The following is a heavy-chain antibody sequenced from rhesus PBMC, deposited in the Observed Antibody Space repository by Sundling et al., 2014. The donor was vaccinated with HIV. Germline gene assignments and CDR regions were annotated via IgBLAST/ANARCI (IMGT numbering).Heavy chain of an antibody. CDR2: ISGSSGTS. CDR3: ARGDSNYGFDS. CDR1: GDSITTTY. Sequence: QVQLQESGPGLVKPSETLSLTCVVSGDSITTTYWNWFRQPPGKGLEWIGRISGSSGTSNYNPSLKSRVSISKDTSNNQFSLKLRSVTAADTAVYYCARGDSNYGFDSWGQGVVVTVSS. D-gene: IGHD4-23*01. V-gene: IGHV4-147*01. J-gene: IGHJ6*01.